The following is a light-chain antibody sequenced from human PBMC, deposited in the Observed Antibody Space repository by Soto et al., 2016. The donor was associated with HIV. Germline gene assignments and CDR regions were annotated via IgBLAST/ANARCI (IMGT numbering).Light chain of an antibody. CDR1: DIGSKS. J-gene: IGLJ1*01. Sequence: SYELTQPPSMSVAPGKTARVTCGGNDIGSKSVHWYQQKPGQAPVLVVYDNTDRPSGIPERFSGSNSGTTATLTISRVEAGDEADYYCQVWDSGGHHYVFGPGTEVTVL. CDR3: QVWDSGGHHYV. V-gene: IGLV3-21*03. CDR2: DNT.